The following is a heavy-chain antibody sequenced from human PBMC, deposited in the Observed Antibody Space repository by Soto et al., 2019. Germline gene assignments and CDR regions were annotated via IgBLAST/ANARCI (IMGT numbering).Heavy chain of an antibody. J-gene: IGHJ3*02. CDR2: ISSSSSYI. D-gene: IGHD1-7*01. Sequence: GGSLRLSCAASGFTFSSYSMNWVRQAPGKGLEWVSSISSSSSYIYYADSVKGRFTISRDNAKNSLYLQMNSLRAEDPAVYYCARVVGNWNYAEEAFDIWGQGTMVTVSS. V-gene: IGHV3-21*01. CDR1: GFTFSSYS. CDR3: ARVVGNWNYAEEAFDI.